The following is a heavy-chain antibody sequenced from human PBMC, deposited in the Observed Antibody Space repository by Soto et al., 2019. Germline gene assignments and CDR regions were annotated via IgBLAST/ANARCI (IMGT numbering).Heavy chain of an antibody. J-gene: IGHJ4*02. CDR1: GASVSRTY. Sequence: ETLSLTCTVSGASVSRTYWSWIRQPPGKGLEWIGYIYDDGGSNHNPSLKSRVTMSVDTSNNQVSLRLTSVTAADSAVYYCARERSALDSWGQGTLVTVSS. CDR3: ARERSALDS. CDR2: IYDDGGS. V-gene: IGHV4-59*02.